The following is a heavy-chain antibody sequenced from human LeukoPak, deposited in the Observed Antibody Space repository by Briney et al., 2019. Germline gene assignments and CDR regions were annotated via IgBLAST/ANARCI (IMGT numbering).Heavy chain of an antibody. CDR2: IYYGEST. CDR1: GGSFSGYY. D-gene: IGHD6-13*01. CDR3: ARGEAAAGFPSYYYYYYMDV. Sequence: SETLSLTCAISGGSFSGYYWTWIRQPPGKGLEWIGYIYYGESTNYNPSLKSRVTISVDTSKNQFSLKLSSVTAADTAVYYCARGEAAAGFPSYYYYYYMDVWGKGTTVTVSS. V-gene: IGHV4-59*01. J-gene: IGHJ6*03.